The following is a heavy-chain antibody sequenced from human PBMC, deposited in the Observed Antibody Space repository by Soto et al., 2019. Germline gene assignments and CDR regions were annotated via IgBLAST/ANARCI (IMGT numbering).Heavy chain of an antibody. Sequence: EVQLVESGGGLVQPGRSLRLSCAASGFTFDDYAMHWLRQAPGKGLEWVSGISWNSGGIAYADSVKGRFTISRDNAKNSLYLQMNSLRAEDTAWDYCAKGELRGVIIMNWFDPWGQGTLVTVSS. CDR1: GFTFDDYA. J-gene: IGHJ5*02. CDR3: AKGELRGVIIMNWFDP. V-gene: IGHV3-9*01. CDR2: ISWNSGGI. D-gene: IGHD3-10*01.